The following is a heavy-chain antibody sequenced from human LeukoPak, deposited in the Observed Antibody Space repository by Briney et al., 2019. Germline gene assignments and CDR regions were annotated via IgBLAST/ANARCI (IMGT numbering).Heavy chain of an antibody. J-gene: IGHJ4*02. CDR1: GGTFSSYA. V-gene: IGHV1-69*05. Sequence: ASVKVSCKASGGTFSSYAISWVRQAPGQGLEWMGGIIPIFGTASYAQKFQGRVTITTDESTSTAHMELSSLRSEDTAVYYCARENYYGSGSYGVSFDYWGQGTLVTVSS. D-gene: IGHD3-10*01. CDR3: ARENYYGSGSYGVSFDY. CDR2: IIPIFGTA.